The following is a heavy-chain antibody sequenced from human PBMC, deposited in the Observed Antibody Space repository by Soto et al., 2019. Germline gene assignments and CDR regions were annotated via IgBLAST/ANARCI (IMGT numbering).Heavy chain of an antibody. J-gene: IGHJ6*03. Sequence: TGGSLRLSCAASGFTFSSYSMNWVRQAPGKGLGWVSYISSSSSTIYYADSVKGRFTISRDNAKNSLYLQMNSLRAEDTAVYYCAREYREERYYYYMDVWGKGTTVTVSS. D-gene: IGHD3-10*01. CDR2: ISSSSSTI. CDR1: GFTFSSYS. V-gene: IGHV3-48*01. CDR3: AREYREERYYYYMDV.